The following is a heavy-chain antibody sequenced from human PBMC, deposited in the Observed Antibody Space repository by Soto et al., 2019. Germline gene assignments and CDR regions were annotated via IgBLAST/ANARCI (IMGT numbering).Heavy chain of an antibody. CDR2: INHSGST. J-gene: IGHJ5*02. V-gene: IGHV4-34*01. Sequence: SETLSLTCAVYGGSFSGYYWCWIRQPPGKGLEWIGEINHSGSTNYNPSPKSRVTISVDTSKNQFSLKLSSVTAADTAVYYCARGVVPAAISRKRNWFDPWGRGTLVTVSS. CDR1: GGSFSGYY. D-gene: IGHD2-2*01. CDR3: ARGVVPAAISRKRNWFDP.